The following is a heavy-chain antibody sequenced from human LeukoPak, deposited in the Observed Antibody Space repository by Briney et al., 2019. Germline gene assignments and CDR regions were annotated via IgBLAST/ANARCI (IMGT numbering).Heavy chain of an antibody. CDR3: ARDPGFAVAR. CDR1: GVTFSSYG. V-gene: IGHV3-48*04. CDR2: IGGWSDPI. Sequence: GGSLRLSCRVSGVTFSSYGMNWVRQAPGKGLEWVAYIGGWSDPIDYADSVTGRFTVSRDNGDSTLYLEMNSLRVEDTGVYYCARDPGFAVARWGQGALVIVSS. J-gene: IGHJ4*02.